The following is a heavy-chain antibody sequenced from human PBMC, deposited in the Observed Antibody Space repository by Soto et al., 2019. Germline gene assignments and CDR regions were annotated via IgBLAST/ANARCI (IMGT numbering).Heavy chain of an antibody. CDR2: INAGNGDT. CDR1: GYTFTIYP. CDR3: ARDWTHYDSSGPGDY. V-gene: IGHV1-3*01. Sequence: ASVKVSFKASGYTFTIYPVHWLRQAPGQGLEWMGWINAGNGDTKYSQKFQGRVTITRDTSASTAYMELSSLRSEDTAVYYCARDWTHYDSSGPGDYWGQGTLVTVSS. J-gene: IGHJ4*02. D-gene: IGHD3-22*01.